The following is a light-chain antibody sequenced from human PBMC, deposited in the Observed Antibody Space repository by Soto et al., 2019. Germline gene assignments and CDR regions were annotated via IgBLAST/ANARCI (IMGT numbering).Light chain of an antibody. CDR1: QSVSSR. J-gene: IGKJ1*01. CDR2: GAS. CDR3: QQYHNRWT. Sequence: EIVMTQSPATLSVSPGVRVTLSCRASQSVSSRLAWYQQKPGQAPRLLIYGASTRATGIPARFSGSGSGTEFTLTISSVQSEDFAVYYCQQYHNRWTFGQGTKVEIK. V-gene: IGKV3-15*01.